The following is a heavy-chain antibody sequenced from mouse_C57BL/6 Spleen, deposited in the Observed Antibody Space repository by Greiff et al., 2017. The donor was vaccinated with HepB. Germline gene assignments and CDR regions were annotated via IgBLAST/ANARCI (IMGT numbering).Heavy chain of an antibody. J-gene: IGHJ2*01. CDR1: GYTFTDYN. V-gene: IGHV1-18*01. D-gene: IGHD4-1*01. CDR2: INPNNGGT. CDR3: ARERKTGTDDYFDY. Sequence: VQLKESGPELVKPGASVKIPCKASGYTFTDYNMDWVKQSHGKSLEWIGDINPNNGGTIYNQKFKGKATLTVDKSSSTAYMELRSLTSEDTAVYYCARERKTGTDDYFDYWGQGTTLTVSS.